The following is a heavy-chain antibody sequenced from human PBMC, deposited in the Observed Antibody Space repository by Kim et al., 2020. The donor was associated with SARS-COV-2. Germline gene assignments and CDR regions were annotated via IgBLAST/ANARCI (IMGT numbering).Heavy chain of an antibody. J-gene: IGHJ4*02. V-gene: IGHV1-69*04. Sequence: SVKVSCEASGNTFITHAISWVRQAPGQGRESMGRIIPLLGIVEYAQTFQGRVTISADTSTKTAYMELGSLTSEDTAIYYCAREYYGGNFRFHYFDYWRQ. CDR3: AREYYGGNFRFHYFDY. D-gene: IGHD4-17*01. CDR1: GNTFITHA. CDR2: IIPLLGIV.